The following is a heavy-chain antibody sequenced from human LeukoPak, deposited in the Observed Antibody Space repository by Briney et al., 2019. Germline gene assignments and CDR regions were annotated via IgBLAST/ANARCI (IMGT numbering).Heavy chain of an antibody. CDR1: GGSISSSSYY. CDR3: ARALAATRPNYFDY. J-gene: IGHJ4*02. CDR2: IYYSGST. V-gene: IGHV4-39*01. D-gene: IGHD6-25*01. Sequence: SETLSLTCTVSGGSISSSSYYWGWIRQPPGKGLEWIGSIYYSGSTYYNPSLKSRVTISVDTSKNQFSLKLSSVTAADTTVYYCARALAATRPNYFDYWGQGTLVTVSS.